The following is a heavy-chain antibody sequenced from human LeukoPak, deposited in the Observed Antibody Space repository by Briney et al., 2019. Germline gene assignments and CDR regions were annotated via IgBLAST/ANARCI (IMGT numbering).Heavy chain of an antibody. J-gene: IGHJ5*02. Sequence: PSETLSLTCTVSGDSMSAYFWTWIRQPPGQGLEWIGYIHSSGSTDYNSSLQSRVSMSIDTSKNQVSLQLSSVTAADTAVYFCARGHFELRAWGQGILVTVYS. D-gene: IGHD1-7*01. CDR1: GDSMSAYF. V-gene: IGHV4-59*01. CDR2: IHSSGST. CDR3: ARGHFELRA.